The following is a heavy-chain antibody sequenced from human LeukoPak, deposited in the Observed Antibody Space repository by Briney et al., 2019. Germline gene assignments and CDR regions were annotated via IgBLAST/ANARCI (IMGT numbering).Heavy chain of an antibody. CDR2: MNPNSGNT. CDR1: GYTFTSYD. CDR3: ATTEKNRYYINL. D-gene: IGHD2-21*01. Sequence: ASVKVSCKASGYTFTSYDINWVRQATGQGLEWMGWMNPNSGNTGYAQKFQGRVTITRNTSISTAYMELSSLRSEDTAVYFCATTEKNRYYINLWGPGTTVIVSS. V-gene: IGHV1-8*03. J-gene: IGHJ6*01.